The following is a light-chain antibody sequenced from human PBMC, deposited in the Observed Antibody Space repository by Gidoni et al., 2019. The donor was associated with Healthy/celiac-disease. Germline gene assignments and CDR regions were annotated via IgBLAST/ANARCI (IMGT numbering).Light chain of an antibody. CDR1: QSVLYSSNNKNY. CDR2: CAS. CDR3: QQYYSTPTWT. V-gene: IGKV4-1*01. J-gene: IGKJ1*01. Sequence: DIVMTHSPDSLALSLGQRATTNCKSSQSVLYSSNNKNYLAWYQQKPGQPPKLLIYCASTRESGVPDRFSGSGSGTEFTLTISSLQAEDVAVYYCQQYYSTPTWTFGQGTKVEIK.